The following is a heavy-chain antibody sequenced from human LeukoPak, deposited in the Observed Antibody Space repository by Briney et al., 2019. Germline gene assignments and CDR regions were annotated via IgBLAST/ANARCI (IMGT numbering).Heavy chain of an antibody. CDR3: ARDDRPDYYGSGSYHFDY. Sequence: KSGGSPRLSCAASGFTFSDYYMSWIRQAPGKGLEWVSYISSSSSYTNYADSVKGRFTISRDNAKNSLYLQMNSLRAEDTAVYYCARDDRPDYYGSGSYHFDYWGQGTLVTVSS. J-gene: IGHJ4*02. CDR1: GFTFSDYY. V-gene: IGHV3-11*05. D-gene: IGHD3-10*01. CDR2: ISSSSSYT.